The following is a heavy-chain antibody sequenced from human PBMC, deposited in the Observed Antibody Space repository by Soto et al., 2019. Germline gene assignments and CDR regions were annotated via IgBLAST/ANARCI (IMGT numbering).Heavy chain of an antibody. V-gene: IGHV4-34*01. CDR1: GGSFSGYY. CDR2: INHSGST. J-gene: IGHJ5*02. Sequence: QVQLQQWGAGLLKPSETLSLTCAVYGGSFSGYYWSWIRQPPGKGLEWIGEINHSGSTNYNPSLKSRVTISVDRSKNQFSRKLSSVTAADTAVYYCARVGRYCSSTSCYPWFDPWGQGTLVTVSS. CDR3: ARVGRYCSSTSCYPWFDP. D-gene: IGHD2-2*01.